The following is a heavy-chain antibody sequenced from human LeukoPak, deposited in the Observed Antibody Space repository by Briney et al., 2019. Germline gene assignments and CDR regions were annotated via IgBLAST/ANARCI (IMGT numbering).Heavy chain of an antibody. J-gene: IGHJ6*03. CDR3: ARGGGIMYYYMDV. CDR2: ISTSSSYV. V-gene: IGHV3-21*01. Sequence: GGSLRLSCAASGFTFSSYSMNWVRQAPGKGLEWVSSISTSSSYVYYTDSVKGRFTISRDNARNSLYLQMNSLRAEDTAVYYCARGGGIMYYYMDVWGKGTTVTVSS. D-gene: IGHD3-16*01. CDR1: GFTFSSYS.